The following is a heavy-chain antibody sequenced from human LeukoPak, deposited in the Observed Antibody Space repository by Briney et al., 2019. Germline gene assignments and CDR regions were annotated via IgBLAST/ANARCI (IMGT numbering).Heavy chain of an antibody. D-gene: IGHD2-8*01. CDR3: ARGVYLGNGYYFDY. Sequence: SETLSLTCTVSGGSISSHYWNWIRQPAGTGLEWIGHIYTSGSTNYNSSLKSRVTMSVDTSKNQFSVKLNSVIAADTAMYYCARGVYLGNGYYFDYWGQGTLVTVSS. CDR2: IYTSGST. J-gene: IGHJ4*02. V-gene: IGHV4-4*07. CDR1: GGSISSHY.